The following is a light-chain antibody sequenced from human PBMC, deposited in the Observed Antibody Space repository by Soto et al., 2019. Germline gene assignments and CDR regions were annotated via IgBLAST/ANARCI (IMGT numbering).Light chain of an antibody. V-gene: IGKV3-20*01. CDR1: QSVSSSH. CDR2: GAS. J-gene: IGKJ1*01. Sequence: ETVLTQSPGTLSLSPGERATLSCRASQSVSSSHLTWYQQKPGQAPRLLIYGASSRATAIPDRFSGSGSGTDFTLTISRLEPDDFALYYCQQFASSPWTFGQGTKVEIK. CDR3: QQFASSPWT.